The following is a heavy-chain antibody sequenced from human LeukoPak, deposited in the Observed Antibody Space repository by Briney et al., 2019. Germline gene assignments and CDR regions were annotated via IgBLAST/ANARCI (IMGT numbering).Heavy chain of an antibody. Sequence: SETLSLTCTVSGGSISSGSYYWSWIRQPAGKGLEWIGRIYTSGSTNYNPSLKSRVTISVDTSKNQFSLKLSSVTAADTAVYYCARGTPLDYGSGSYGYWGQGTLVTVSS. CDR2: IYTSGST. D-gene: IGHD3-10*01. CDR1: GGSISSGSYY. CDR3: ARGTPLDYGSGSYGY. V-gene: IGHV4-61*02. J-gene: IGHJ4*02.